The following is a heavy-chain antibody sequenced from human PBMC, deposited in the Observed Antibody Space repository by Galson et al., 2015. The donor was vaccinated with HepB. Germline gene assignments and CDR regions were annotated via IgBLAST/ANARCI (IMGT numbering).Heavy chain of an antibody. D-gene: IGHD1-26*01. CDR2: IIPILGIA. CDR3: ARSWEPTYYYYMDV. V-gene: IGHV1-69*04. CDR1: GGTFSSYA. J-gene: IGHJ6*03. Sequence: SVKVSCKASGGTFSSYAISWVRQAPGQGLEWMGRIIPILGIANYAQKFQGRVTITADKSTSTAYMELSSLRSEDTAVYYCARSWEPTYYYYMDVWGKGTTVTVSS.